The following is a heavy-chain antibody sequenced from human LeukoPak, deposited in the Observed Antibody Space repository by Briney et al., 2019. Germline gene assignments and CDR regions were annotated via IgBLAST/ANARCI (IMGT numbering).Heavy chain of an antibody. CDR1: GLIFSNYG. J-gene: IGHJ4*02. CDR3: AKDRVGAILYFDY. CDR2: MSGSGSRT. Sequence: GGSLRLSCAASGLIFSNYGMSWVRQAPGKGLEWVSAMSGSGSRTYYADSVKGRFTISRDNSKNTLYLQMSSLRVEDTALYYCAKDRVGAILYFDYWGQGTLVTVSS. D-gene: IGHD1-26*01. V-gene: IGHV3-23*01.